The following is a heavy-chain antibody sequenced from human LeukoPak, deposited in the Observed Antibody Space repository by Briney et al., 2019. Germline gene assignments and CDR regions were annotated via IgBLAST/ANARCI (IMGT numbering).Heavy chain of an antibody. V-gene: IGHV3-30*04. CDR1: GFTFSSYA. J-gene: IGHJ4*02. CDR2: ISYDGSNK. CDR3: ARAPLTYSSGWWFDY. Sequence: GSLRLSCAASGFTFSSYAMHWVRQAPGKGLEWVAVISYDGSNKYYADSVRGRFTISRDNSKNTLYLQMNSLRAEDTAVYYCARAPLTYSSGWWFDYWGQGTLVTVSS. D-gene: IGHD6-19*01.